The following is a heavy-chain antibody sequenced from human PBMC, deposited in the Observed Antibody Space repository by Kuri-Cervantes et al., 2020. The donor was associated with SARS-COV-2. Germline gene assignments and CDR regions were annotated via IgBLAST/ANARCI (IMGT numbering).Heavy chain of an antibody. CDR1: GGSISSYY. D-gene: IGHD2-21*01. Sequence: GPLRLSCTVSGGSISSYYWTWIRQPPGKGLEGIGYVYYSGSTNYNPSLKSRVTISVDTSKNQLSLNVSSVTAADKAVYYCSRIVGNDAFDIWGQGTMVTVSS. CDR2: VYYSGST. CDR3: SRIVGNDAFDI. J-gene: IGHJ3*02. V-gene: IGHV4-59*12.